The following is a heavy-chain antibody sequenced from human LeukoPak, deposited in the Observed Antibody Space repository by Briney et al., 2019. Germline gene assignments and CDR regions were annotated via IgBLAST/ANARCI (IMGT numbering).Heavy chain of an antibody. CDR1: GFTFSSYA. V-gene: IGHV3-23*01. CDR3: AKDRIPTGATDENWFDP. CDR2: ISGSGGST. D-gene: IGHD1-26*01. Sequence: GGSLRLSCAASGFTFSSYAMSWVRQAPGKGLEWVSAISGSGGSTYYADSVKGRFTISRDNSKNTLYLQMNSLRAEDTAVYYCAKDRIPTGATDENWFDPWGQGTLVTVSS. J-gene: IGHJ5*02.